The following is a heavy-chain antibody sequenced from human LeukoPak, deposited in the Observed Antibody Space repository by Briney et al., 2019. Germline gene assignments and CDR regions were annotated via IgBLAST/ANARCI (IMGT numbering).Heavy chain of an antibody. Sequence: GGSLRLSCAASGFTFSSYSMNWVRQAPGKGLEWVSSISSSSSYLYHADSVKGRFTISRDNAKNSLYLQMNSLRAEDTAVYYCARGLFDSSGYYPDYWGQGTLVTVSS. CDR1: GFTFSSYS. V-gene: IGHV3-21*01. J-gene: IGHJ4*02. CDR3: ARGLFDSSGYYPDY. CDR2: ISSSSSYL. D-gene: IGHD3-22*01.